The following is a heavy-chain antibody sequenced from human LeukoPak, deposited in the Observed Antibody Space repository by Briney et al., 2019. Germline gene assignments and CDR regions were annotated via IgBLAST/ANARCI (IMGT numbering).Heavy chain of an antibody. Sequence: GASVKVSCKASGYTFTSYAMNWVRQAPGQGLEWMGWISAYNGNRNYAQKFQGRVTLTTDTSTSTAYMELRSLRSDDTAVYYCARDRSGSSLIYYYYYYMDVWGKGTTVTVSS. V-gene: IGHV1-18*01. CDR1: GYTFTSYA. J-gene: IGHJ6*03. D-gene: IGHD6-13*01. CDR3: ARDRSGSSLIYYYYYYMDV. CDR2: ISAYNGNR.